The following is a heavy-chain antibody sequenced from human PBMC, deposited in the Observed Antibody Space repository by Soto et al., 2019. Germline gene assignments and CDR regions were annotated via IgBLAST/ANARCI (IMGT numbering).Heavy chain of an antibody. J-gene: IGHJ3*02. D-gene: IGHD3-16*01. CDR1: GYTFTSYA. CDR3: ARAPGGLGAFDI. CDR2: INAGNGNT. V-gene: IGHV1-3*01. Sequence: ASVKVSCKASGYTFTSYAMHWVRQAPGQRLEWMGWINAGNGNTKYSQKFQGRVTITRDTSASTAYMELSSLRSEDTAVYYCARAPGGLGAFDIWGQGTMVTVSS.